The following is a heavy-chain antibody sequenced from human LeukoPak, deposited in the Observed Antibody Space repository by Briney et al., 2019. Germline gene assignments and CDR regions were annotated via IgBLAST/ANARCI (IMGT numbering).Heavy chain of an antibody. CDR2: IIPIFGTA. V-gene: IGHV1-69*13. CDR3: ATVGDYYDSSGYYYFDY. Sequence: ASVKASCKASGGTFSSYAISWVRQAPGQGLEWMGGIIPIFGTANYAQKFQGRVTITADESTSTAYMELSSLRSEDTAVYYCATVGDYYDSSGYYYFDYWGQGTLVTVSS. CDR1: GGTFSSYA. J-gene: IGHJ4*02. D-gene: IGHD3-22*01.